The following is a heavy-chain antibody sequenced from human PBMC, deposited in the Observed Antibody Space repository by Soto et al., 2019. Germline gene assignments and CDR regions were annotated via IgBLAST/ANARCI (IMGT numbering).Heavy chain of an antibody. D-gene: IGHD2-21*01. Sequence: QGQLVQSGAEVKKPGSSVKVSCKASGGSFRTYAINWVRQAPGQGLEWMGGSSPMLAAPTYAQKFQGRLTITAAESTTTVYMALSSLTSEDTAVYYCARVGPPSPSVIWFFDLWGRGTLVTVSS. J-gene: IGHJ2*01. V-gene: IGHV1-69*01. CDR1: GGSFRTYA. CDR2: SSPMLAAP. CDR3: ARVGPPSPSVIWFFDL.